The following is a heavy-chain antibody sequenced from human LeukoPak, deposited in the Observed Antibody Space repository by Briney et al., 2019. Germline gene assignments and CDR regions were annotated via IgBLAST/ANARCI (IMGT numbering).Heavy chain of an antibody. Sequence: SETLSLTCTVSGGSISISSFYWGWIRQPPGKQLEWIGSIYYSGSTNYNPSLKSRVTISVDKSKNQFSLKLTSVTAADTAVYYCARATYDSSGYYCDSWGQGTLVTVSS. V-gene: IGHV4-39*07. CDR3: ARATYDSSGYYCDS. D-gene: IGHD3-22*01. J-gene: IGHJ4*02. CDR2: IYYSGST. CDR1: GGSISISSFY.